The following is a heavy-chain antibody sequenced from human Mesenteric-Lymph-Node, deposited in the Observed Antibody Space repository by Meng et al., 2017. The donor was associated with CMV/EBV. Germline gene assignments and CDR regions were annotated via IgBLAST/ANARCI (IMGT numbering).Heavy chain of an antibody. CDR1: GFTFSGHG. Sequence: GESLKISCAASGFTFSGHGMHWVRQAPGKGLEWVSSISSSSSYIYYADSVKGRFTISRDNAKNSLYLQMNSLRAEDTAVYYCARALDIVVVPAATGAFDIWGQGTMVTVSS. V-gene: IGHV3-21*01. J-gene: IGHJ3*02. CDR2: ISSSSSYI. CDR3: ARALDIVVVPAATGAFDI. D-gene: IGHD2-2*03.